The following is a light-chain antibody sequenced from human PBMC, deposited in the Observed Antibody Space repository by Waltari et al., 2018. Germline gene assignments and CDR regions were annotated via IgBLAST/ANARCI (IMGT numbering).Light chain of an antibody. CDR2: DNR. Sequence: QSVLTQPPSVSGAPGQRVTISCTGNSSNFGAGYDVHWYQHLPGRAPKLLIKDNRKRPSGVPDRFSGSKSGTSASLAITGLQAEDEADYYCQSFDSSLGGSVFGTGTKVSVL. J-gene: IGLJ1*01. CDR3: QSFDSSLGGSV. V-gene: IGLV1-40*01. CDR1: SSNFGAGYD.